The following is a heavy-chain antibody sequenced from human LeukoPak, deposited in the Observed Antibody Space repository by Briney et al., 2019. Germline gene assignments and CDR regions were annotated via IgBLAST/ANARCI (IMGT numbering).Heavy chain of an antibody. Sequence: GGSLRLSCAASGLIVSSNYMSWARQAPGKGLEWVSVIYGGGTTFYADSVKGRFTISRGNSKNTLNLQMNSLRAEDTAIYYCALHINGDYESRFDPWGQGTLVTVSS. V-gene: IGHV3-53*01. J-gene: IGHJ5*02. CDR2: IYGGGTT. D-gene: IGHD4-17*01. CDR3: ALHINGDYESRFDP. CDR1: GLIVSSNY.